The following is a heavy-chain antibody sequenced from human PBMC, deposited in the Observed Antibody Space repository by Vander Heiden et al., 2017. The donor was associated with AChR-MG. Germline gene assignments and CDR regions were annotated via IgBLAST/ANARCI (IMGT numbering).Heavy chain of an antibody. CDR3: AKDRGFGELLSGVES. Sequence: EVLLVESGRGMVQPGTSLSLSCAPSGFIFKNYAMHWVREPQGKGLEWVSTVRGGGHTIGHADSGKGRFTISRDNTKNALYLQMNSLRREDTALYYCAKDRGFGELLSGVESWGQGTLVTVSS. V-gene: IGHV3-9*01. J-gene: IGHJ4*02. CDR1: GFIFKNYA. CDR2: VRGGGHTI. D-gene: IGHD3-10*01.